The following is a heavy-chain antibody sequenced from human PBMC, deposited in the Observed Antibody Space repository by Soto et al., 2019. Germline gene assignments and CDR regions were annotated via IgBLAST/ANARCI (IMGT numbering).Heavy chain of an antibody. V-gene: IGHV1-24*01. CDR2: FDPEDGET. Sequence: VASVKVSCKVSGYTLTELSMHWVRQAPGKGLEWMGGFDPEDGETIYAQKFQGRVTMTEDTSTDTAYMELSSLRSEDTAVYYCAATAMESYYFDYWGQGTLVTVSS. CDR1: GYTLTELS. J-gene: IGHJ4*02. D-gene: IGHD5-18*01. CDR3: AATAMESYYFDY.